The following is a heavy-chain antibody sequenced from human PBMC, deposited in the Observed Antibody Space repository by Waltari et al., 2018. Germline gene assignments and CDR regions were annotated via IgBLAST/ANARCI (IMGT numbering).Heavy chain of an antibody. CDR2: ISPTSGDT. CDR3: GRDKVHAFDL. CDR1: GYTFPGYF. J-gene: IGHJ3*01. Sequence: QVQLVQSGAEVKKPGASVKVSCKASGYTFPGYFIHWIRQAPGQGLEWMGWISPTSGDTNYAQKFQGRVTMTRDTSISTAYMEMSRLTSDDTAVYYCGRDKVHAFDLWGQGTVVTVSS. V-gene: IGHV1-2*02.